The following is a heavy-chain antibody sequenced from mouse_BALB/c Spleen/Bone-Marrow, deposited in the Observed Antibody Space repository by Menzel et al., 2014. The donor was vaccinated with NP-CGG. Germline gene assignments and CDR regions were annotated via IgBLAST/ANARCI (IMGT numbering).Heavy chain of an antibody. CDR3: ARHRADYYAMDY. J-gene: IGHJ4*01. CDR2: ISSGDSYT. CDR1: GFTFSSYG. V-gene: IGHV5-6*01. D-gene: IGHD3-3*01. Sequence: EVKLMESGGDLVKPGGSLKLSCAASGFTFSSYGMSWVRQTPDKRLEWVATISSGDSYTYYPDSVKGRFTISRDNAKNTLYLLMGSLKSEDTAMYYCARHRADYYAMDYWGQGTSVTVSS.